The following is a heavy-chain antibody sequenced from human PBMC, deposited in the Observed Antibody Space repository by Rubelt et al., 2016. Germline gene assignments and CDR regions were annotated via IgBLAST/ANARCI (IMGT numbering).Heavy chain of an antibody. V-gene: IGHV3-53*01. CDR1: GFTFSTTH. CDR3: ARDLNGDILSA. Sequence: EVQLVESGGGLVQPGGSLRLSCAVSGFTFSTTHMNWVRQAPGKGLEWVSVIYTAGNTYYADSVKGRFTISRDKSRNTLYLQMNSLRAEDTASYYCARDLNGDILSAWGQGTLVTVSS. J-gene: IGHJ5*02. CDR2: IYTAGNT. D-gene: IGHD2-15*01.